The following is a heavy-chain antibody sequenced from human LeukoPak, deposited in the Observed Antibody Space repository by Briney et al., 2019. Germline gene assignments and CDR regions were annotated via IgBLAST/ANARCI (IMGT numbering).Heavy chain of an antibody. V-gene: IGHV3-30*02. CDR1: GFTFSSYG. Sequence: GGSLRLSCAASGFTFSSYGMHWVRQAPGKGLEWVAFIRYDGSNKYYADSVKGRFTISRDNSKNTLYLQVNSLRAEDTAVYYCATQQLVYLYFDYWGQGTLVTVSS. CDR3: ATQQLVYLYFDY. J-gene: IGHJ4*02. CDR2: IRYDGSNK. D-gene: IGHD6-13*01.